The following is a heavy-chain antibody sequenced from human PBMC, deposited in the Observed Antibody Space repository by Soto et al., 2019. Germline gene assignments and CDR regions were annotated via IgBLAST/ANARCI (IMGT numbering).Heavy chain of an antibody. CDR3: ARDRTYVIPGRYYSGMDV. V-gene: IGHV3-33*01. J-gene: IGHJ6*02. Sequence: QVQLVESGGGVVQPGRSLRLSCAASGFTFSSYGMHWVRQAPGKGLEWVAVIWYDGTNKYYADSVKGLFTISRDNSKNTLYLQMNSLRAEDTAVYYCARDRTYVIPGRYYSGMDVWGHGTTVTVSS. CDR2: IWYDGTNK. CDR1: GFTFSSYG. D-gene: IGHD2-8*01.